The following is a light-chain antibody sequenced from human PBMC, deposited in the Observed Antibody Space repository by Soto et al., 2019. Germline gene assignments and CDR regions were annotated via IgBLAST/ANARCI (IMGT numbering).Light chain of an antibody. J-gene: IGLJ2*01. Sequence: QSALTQPASVSGSPGQSLTISCTGTSSDVGGYNYVSWYQQHPGKAPKLMIYEVSNRPSGVSNRFSGSKSGNTASLTISGLQAEDEADYYCSSYTSSSTQVFGGGTKVTVL. V-gene: IGLV2-14*01. CDR2: EVS. CDR1: SSDVGGYNY. CDR3: SSYTSSSTQV.